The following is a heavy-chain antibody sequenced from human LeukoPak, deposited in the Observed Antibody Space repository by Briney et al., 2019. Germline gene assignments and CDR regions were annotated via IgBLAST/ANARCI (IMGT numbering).Heavy chain of an antibody. CDR2: ISSSSTTI. D-gene: IGHD2-2*01. V-gene: IGHV3-48*02. CDR3: ARDQVVRSDY. Sequence: GGSLRLSCAASGFTFSSYGMSWVRQAPGKGLEWVSYISSSSTTIYYADSVKGRFTISRDNAENSLYLQMNSLRDEDTAVYYCARDQVVRSDYWGQGTLVTVSS. CDR1: GFTFSSYG. J-gene: IGHJ4*02.